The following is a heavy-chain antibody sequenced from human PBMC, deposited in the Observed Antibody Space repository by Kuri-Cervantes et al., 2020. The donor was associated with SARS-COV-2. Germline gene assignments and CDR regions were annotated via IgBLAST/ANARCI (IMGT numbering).Heavy chain of an antibody. CDR3: ARDRPPLYDNEIVDV. J-gene: IGHJ6*02. Sequence: GESLKISCAASGFTFSSYSMNWVRQAPGKGLEWDSSISSSSSTIYYADSVKGRFTISRDNAKNSLYLQMNSLRAEDTAVYYCARDRPPLYDNEIVDVWGQGTTVTVSS. D-gene: IGHD3-9*01. V-gene: IGHV3-48*01. CDR1: GFTFSSYS. CDR2: ISSSSSTI.